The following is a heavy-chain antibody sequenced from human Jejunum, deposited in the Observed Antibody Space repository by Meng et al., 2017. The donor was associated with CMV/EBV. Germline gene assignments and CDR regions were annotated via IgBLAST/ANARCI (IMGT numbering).Heavy chain of an antibody. CDR2: IRHDGSAK. Sequence: AASGFTVSSYAMRWVRQSPVRGLEWVAFIRHDGSAKYYADSAKGRFTVSRDNSKNTLYLQMNSLRAEDTALYYCAKSVSEGLDIWGQGTMVTVSS. D-gene: IGHD5/OR15-5a*01. CDR3: AKSVSEGLDI. J-gene: IGHJ3*02. V-gene: IGHV3-30*02. CDR1: GFTVSSYA.